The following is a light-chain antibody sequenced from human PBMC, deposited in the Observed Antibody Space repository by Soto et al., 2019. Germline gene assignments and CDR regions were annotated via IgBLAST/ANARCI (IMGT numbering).Light chain of an antibody. V-gene: IGKV1-39*01. Sequence: DIQMTQSPSSLSASVGDRVTITCRASQSISSYLNWYQQKPGKAPKLLIYAASSLQSGVPSRFSGSGSGTAFTLTISSLQPEDFPTYYWQQSYSTPWTFGQGTKVEIK. J-gene: IGKJ1*01. CDR1: QSISSY. CDR2: AAS. CDR3: QQSYSTPWT.